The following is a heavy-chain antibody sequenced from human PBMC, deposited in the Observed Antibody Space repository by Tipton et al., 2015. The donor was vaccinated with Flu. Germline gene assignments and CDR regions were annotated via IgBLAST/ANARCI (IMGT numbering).Heavy chain of an antibody. CDR3: ARDLRGYSGYTGGDAFDM. CDR2: ISTSGST. D-gene: IGHD5-12*01. Sequence: TLSLTCTVSGGSISSSYWSWIRQPAGKGLEWIGRISTSGSTNYNASLESRVTMSRDTSKNHFSLRLSPATAADTALYYCARDLRGYSGYTGGDAFDMWGQGIMVTVSS. J-gene: IGHJ3*02. CDR1: GGSISSSY. V-gene: IGHV4-4*07.